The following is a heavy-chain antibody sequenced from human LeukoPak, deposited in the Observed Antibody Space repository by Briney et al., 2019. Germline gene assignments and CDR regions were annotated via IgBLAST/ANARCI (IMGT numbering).Heavy chain of an antibody. V-gene: IGHV3-7*01. CDR2: IKQDGSEK. D-gene: IGHD2-2*02. Sequence: GGSLRLSCAASGFTFSSYWMSWVRQAPGKGLEWVANIKQDGSEKYYVDSVKGRFTISRDNAKNSLYLQMDSLRADDMAVYYCARTICSSTSCYSYDGFDFWGQGTMVTVSS. CDR3: ARTICSSTSCYSYDGFDF. CDR1: GFTFSSYW. J-gene: IGHJ3*01.